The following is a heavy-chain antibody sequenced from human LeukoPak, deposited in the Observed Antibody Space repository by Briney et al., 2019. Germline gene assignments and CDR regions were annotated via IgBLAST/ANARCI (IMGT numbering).Heavy chain of an antibody. CDR2: IYYSGNT. CDR1: GGSISSSSFY. D-gene: IGHD1-14*01. J-gene: IGHJ4*02. Sequence: PSETLSLTCTVSGGSISSSSFYWGWIRQPPGKGLEWIGSIYYSGNTYYNPSLKSRVTISVDTPKNQFSLKLSSVTAADTAVYYCARLNQGNRFDYWGQGTLVTVSS. CDR3: ARLNQGNRFDY. V-gene: IGHV4-39*01.